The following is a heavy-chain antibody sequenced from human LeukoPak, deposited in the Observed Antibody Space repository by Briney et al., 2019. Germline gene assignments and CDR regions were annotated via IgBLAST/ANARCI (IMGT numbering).Heavy chain of an antibody. CDR1: GGSFSGYY. CDR3: ARRTYDSSGHYSDAFDI. V-gene: IGHV4-34*01. D-gene: IGHD3-22*01. J-gene: IGHJ3*02. Sequence: PSETLSLTCAVYGGSFSGYYWSWIRQPPGKGLEWIGEINHSGSTNYNPSLKSRVTISVDTSKNQFSLKLSSVTAADTAVYYCARRTYDSSGHYSDAFDIWGQGTMVTVSS. CDR2: INHSGST.